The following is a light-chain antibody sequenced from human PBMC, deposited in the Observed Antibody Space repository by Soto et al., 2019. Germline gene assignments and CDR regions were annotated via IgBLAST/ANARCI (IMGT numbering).Light chain of an antibody. Sequence: EIVITHSPATLSLSPVERVALSCRASQSVSSNLVWYHQKPGQAPRLLIYDASTRATGIPARYSGSGSGTEFNFTISSLQSEDFAVYFCQQYNKWPRTFGQGTKVDIK. J-gene: IGKJ1*01. CDR2: DAS. CDR3: QQYNKWPRT. V-gene: IGKV3-15*01. CDR1: QSVSSN.